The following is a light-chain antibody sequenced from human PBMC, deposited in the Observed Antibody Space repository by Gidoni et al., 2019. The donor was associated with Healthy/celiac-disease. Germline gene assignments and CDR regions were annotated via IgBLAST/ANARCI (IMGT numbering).Light chain of an antibody. CDR2: GAS. CDR1: QSVSSSY. CDR3: QQYGSSPMCS. J-gene: IGKJ2*04. Sequence: ASQSVSSSYLASYQQKPGQAPRLLIYGASSRPTGIPDRFSGSGSGTDFTVTISRLEPEDMAVYYCQQYGSSPMCSFGQGTKLEIK. V-gene: IGKV3-20*01.